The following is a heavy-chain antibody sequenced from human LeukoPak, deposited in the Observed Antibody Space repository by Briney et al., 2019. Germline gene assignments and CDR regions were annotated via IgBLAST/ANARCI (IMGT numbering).Heavy chain of an antibody. CDR2: IVVGSGAT. D-gene: IGHD4-17*01. V-gene: IGHV1-58*01. CDR3: AAELYGVYTDCCTFHI. J-gene: IGHJ3*02. CDR1: GFTFSTSA. Sequence: SVKVSCKTSGFTFSTSAVQWVRQARGQRLEWIGWIVVGSGATNYAQSLQGRFTITRDMSTNTAYMELSSLGSEDSAVYYCAAELYGVYTDCCTFHIWGQGTMVTVSS.